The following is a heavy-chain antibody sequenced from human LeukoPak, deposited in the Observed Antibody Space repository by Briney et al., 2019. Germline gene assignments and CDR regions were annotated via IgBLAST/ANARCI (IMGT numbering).Heavy chain of an antibody. D-gene: IGHD2-2*02. CDR3: ARNGWIVVVPAAIGVPPPYFDY. Sequence: ASVKVSCKASGYTFTGYYMHWVRQAPGQGLEWMGWINPNSGGTNYAQKFQGWVTMTRDTSISTAYMELSRLRSDDTAVYYCARNGWIVVVPAAIGVPPPYFDYWGQGTLVTVSS. J-gene: IGHJ4*02. CDR1: GYTFTGYY. CDR2: INPNSGGT. V-gene: IGHV1-2*04.